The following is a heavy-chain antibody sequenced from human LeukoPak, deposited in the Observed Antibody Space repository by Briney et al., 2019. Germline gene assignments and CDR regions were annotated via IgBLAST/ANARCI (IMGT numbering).Heavy chain of an antibody. J-gene: IGHJ4*02. Sequence: ASVKVSCKASGYTFTDYYMHWVRQAPGQGLEWMGRINANNGDTNYAQKFQGRVTMTSDTSSSTAYMELSRLRSDDTAVYYCARSGSGRRGNRKPFDYWGQGTLVTVSS. D-gene: IGHD4-23*01. CDR1: GYTFTDYY. CDR2: INANNGDT. CDR3: ARSGSGRRGNRKPFDY. V-gene: IGHV1-2*06.